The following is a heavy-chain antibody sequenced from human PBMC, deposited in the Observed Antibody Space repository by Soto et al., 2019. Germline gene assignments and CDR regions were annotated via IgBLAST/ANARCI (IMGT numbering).Heavy chain of an antibody. D-gene: IGHD5-18*01. V-gene: IGHV1-69*13. CDR3: ARWVHHIQSVDIATNWFDP. CDR1: GGTFSSYA. J-gene: IGHJ5*02. Sequence: SVKVSCKASGGTFSSYAISWVRQAPGQGLDWMGGIIPIFGTANYAQKFQGRVTITADEFTSIAYMELSSLRSEDTALYYCARWVHHIQSVDIATNWFDPWGQGTLVTVS. CDR2: IIPIFGTA.